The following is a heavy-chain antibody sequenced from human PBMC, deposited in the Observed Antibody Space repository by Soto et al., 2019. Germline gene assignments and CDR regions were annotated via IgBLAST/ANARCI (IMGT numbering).Heavy chain of an antibody. J-gene: IGHJ4*02. CDR1: GFTFSSYW. CDR3: ARDSEYYYGSGSYPEFDY. CDR2: IKQDGSEK. Sequence: GGSLRLSCAASGFTFSSYWMSWVRQAPGKGLEWVANIKQDGSEKYYVDSVKGRFTISRDNAKNSLYLQMNSLRAEDTAVYYCARDSEYYYGSGSYPEFDYWGQGTLVTVSS. D-gene: IGHD3-10*01. V-gene: IGHV3-7*04.